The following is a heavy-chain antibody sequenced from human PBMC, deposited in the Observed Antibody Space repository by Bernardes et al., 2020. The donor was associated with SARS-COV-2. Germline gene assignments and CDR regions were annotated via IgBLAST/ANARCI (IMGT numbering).Heavy chain of an antibody. V-gene: IGHV4-34*01. CDR2: INHSGST. CDR3: ARDEEGNYYDSSGYSGRYYYYGMDV. Sequence: SETLSLTRAVYGGSFSSYYWSWIRQPPGKGLEWIGEINHSGSTNYNPSLKSRVTISVDTSKNQFSLKLTSVTAADTAVYYCARDEEGNYYDSSGYSGRYYYYGMDVWGQGTTVTVSS. CDR1: GGSFSSYY. J-gene: IGHJ6*02. D-gene: IGHD3-22*01.